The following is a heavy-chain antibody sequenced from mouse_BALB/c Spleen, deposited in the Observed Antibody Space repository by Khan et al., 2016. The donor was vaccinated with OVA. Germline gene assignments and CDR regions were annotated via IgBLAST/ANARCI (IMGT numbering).Heavy chain of an antibody. Sequence: VQLQQSGPELVKPGASVTISCKASGYAFTNYYLHWVKQRPGQGLEWIGWIYPGNVNTKYNEKFKDKATLTADKSSNTAYMQLSSLTSEDSAVYFCARDDYFVGDAMDYWGQGTSVTVSS. CDR3: ARDDYFVGDAMDY. CDR1: GYAFTNYY. D-gene: IGHD2-4*01. CDR2: IYPGNVNT. V-gene: IGHV1S56*01. J-gene: IGHJ4*01.